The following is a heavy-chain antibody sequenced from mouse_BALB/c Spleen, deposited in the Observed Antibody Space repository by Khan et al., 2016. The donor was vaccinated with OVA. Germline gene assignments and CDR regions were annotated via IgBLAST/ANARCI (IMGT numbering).Heavy chain of an antibody. CDR3: TRSYDSYYFDY. CDR1: GYSFTSYW. Sequence: VQLQQSGTVLARPGASVKMSCKASGYSFTSYWMHWVKQRPGQGLEWIGAIYPGNSDTRYNQKFKGKAKLTAVPSASTAYMELSSLTNDDSAFYYCTRSYDSYYFDYGGQGTTLTVSS. V-gene: IGHV1-5*01. CDR2: IYPGNSDT. J-gene: IGHJ2*01. D-gene: IGHD2-4*01.